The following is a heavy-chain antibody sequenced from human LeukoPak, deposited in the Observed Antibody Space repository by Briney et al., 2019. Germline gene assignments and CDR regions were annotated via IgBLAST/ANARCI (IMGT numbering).Heavy chain of an antibody. V-gene: IGHV3-30*18. CDR1: GFTFSSYG. D-gene: IGHD4-17*01. J-gene: IGHJ3*02. CDR3: AKTYYGLSDAFDI. Sequence: GRSLRLSCAGSGFTFSSYGMHWVRQAPGKGLECVAAISYYGSNKYYGDSVKGRFTICRDNSKNTLYLQMNSPRAEDTAVYYCAKTYYGLSDAFDIWGQGTMVTVSS. CDR2: ISYYGSNK.